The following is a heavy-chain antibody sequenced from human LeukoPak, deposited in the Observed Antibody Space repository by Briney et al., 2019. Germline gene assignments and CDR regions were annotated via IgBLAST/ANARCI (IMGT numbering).Heavy chain of an antibody. Sequence: GGSLRLSCAASGFTFSNYYMSWIRQAPGKGLEWISYVSTSSSHTNYADSVKGRFTISRDDAKNSLYLQMNGLRVEDTAVYYCAREFYGRGDSWGQGTLVIVSS. J-gene: IGHJ4*02. V-gene: IGHV3-11*06. CDR1: GFTFSNYY. D-gene: IGHD3-10*01. CDR2: VSTSSSHT. CDR3: AREFYGRGDS.